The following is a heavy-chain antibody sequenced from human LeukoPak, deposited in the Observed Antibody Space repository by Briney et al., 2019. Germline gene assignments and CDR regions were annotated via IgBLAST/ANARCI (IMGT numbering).Heavy chain of an antibody. Sequence: ASVKVSCKASGYTFTSYYMHWVREAPGQGLEWMGIINPSGGSTSYAQKFQGRVTMTRDTSTSTVYMELSSLRSEDTAVYYCARGGIVTAPPAPYGMDVWGQGTTVTVS. V-gene: IGHV1-46*01. D-gene: IGHD1-26*01. J-gene: IGHJ6*02. CDR3: ARGGIVTAPPAPYGMDV. CDR1: GYTFTSYY. CDR2: INPSGGST.